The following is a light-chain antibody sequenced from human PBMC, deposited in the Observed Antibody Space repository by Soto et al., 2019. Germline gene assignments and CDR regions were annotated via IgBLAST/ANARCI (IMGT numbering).Light chain of an antibody. V-gene: IGKV3-11*01. Sequence: EIVLTQSPATLSLSPGERATLSCRASQSVSRYLAWYQQKPGQAPRLLIYHASNRATGIPARFSGSGSGTDFTLTISRLEPEDFAVYYCQQRSKWPPEVTFGQGTLLEIK. CDR1: QSVSRY. J-gene: IGKJ5*01. CDR2: HAS. CDR3: QQRSKWPPEVT.